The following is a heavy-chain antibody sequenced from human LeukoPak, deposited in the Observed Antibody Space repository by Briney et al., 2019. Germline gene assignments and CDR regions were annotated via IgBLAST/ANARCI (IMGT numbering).Heavy chain of an antibody. D-gene: IGHD1-26*01. CDR3: AKEVGGGSFSLDY. Sequence: SGGSLRLSCATSGFSISSYAMSWVRQAPGKGLEWVAIVSGSGRGTYYADSVKDRFTVSRDFFTSTLYLNMTRLRAEDTAVYYCAKEVGGGSFSLDYWGQGTLVTVSS. CDR2: VSGSGRGT. J-gene: IGHJ4*02. V-gene: IGHV3-23*01. CDR1: GFSISSYA.